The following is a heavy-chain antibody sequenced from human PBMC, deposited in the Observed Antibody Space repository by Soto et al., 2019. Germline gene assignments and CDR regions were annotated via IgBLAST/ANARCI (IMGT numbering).Heavy chain of an antibody. J-gene: IGHJ4*02. V-gene: IGHV4-34*01. CDR3: AISAIGYSIGWYYFDY. CDR1: GGSFSGYY. CDR2: INHSGST. D-gene: IGHD6-19*01. Sequence: SETLSLTCAVYGGSFSGYYWSWIRQPPGKGLEWIGEINHSGSTNYNPSLKSRVTISVDTSKNQFSLKLSSVTAADTAVYYCAISAIGYSIGWYYFDYCGQVHLVTVSS.